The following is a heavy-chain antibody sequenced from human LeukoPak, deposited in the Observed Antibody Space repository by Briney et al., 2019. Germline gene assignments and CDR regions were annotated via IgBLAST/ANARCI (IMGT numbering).Heavy chain of an antibody. CDR3: ARGHDYGDYGAFAYYFDY. D-gene: IGHD4-17*01. Sequence: GGSLRLSCAASGFTFSNSWMTWLRQAPGKGLEWVSVIYSGGNTFYPDSVKGRFTIFRDSSKNTVYLQMTSLRAEDTAIYYCARGHDYGDYGAFAYYFDYWGQGTLVTVSS. CDR2: IYSGGNT. J-gene: IGHJ4*02. CDR1: GFTFSNSW. V-gene: IGHV3-66*01.